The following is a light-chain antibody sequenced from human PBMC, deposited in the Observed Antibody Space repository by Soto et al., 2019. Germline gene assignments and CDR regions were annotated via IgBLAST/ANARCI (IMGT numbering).Light chain of an antibody. J-gene: IGKJ1*01. Sequence: DIQMTQSPSSLSASVGDRVTITCRASQNITSYLNWYQQKPGKAPNLLIYAASSLQRGVPSRFSGSGSGTDFTLTISSPQPEDFATYYCQQSYSKAWTFGQGTKVEVK. CDR3: QQSYSKAWT. CDR2: AAS. CDR1: QNITSY. V-gene: IGKV1-39*01.